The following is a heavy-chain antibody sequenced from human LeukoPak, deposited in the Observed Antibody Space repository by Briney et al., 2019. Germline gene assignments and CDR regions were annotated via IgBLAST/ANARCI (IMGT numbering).Heavy chain of an antibody. Sequence: PSETLSLTCTVSGGSVSSGSYYWSWIRQPPGKGLEWIGYIYYSGSTNYNPSLRSRVTISVDTSKNQFSLKLSSVTAADTAVYYCARNRVANDWFDPWGQGTLVTVSS. CDR2: IYYSGST. CDR3: ARNRVANDWFDP. CDR1: GGSVSSGSYY. J-gene: IGHJ5*02. D-gene: IGHD2-15*01. V-gene: IGHV4-61*01.